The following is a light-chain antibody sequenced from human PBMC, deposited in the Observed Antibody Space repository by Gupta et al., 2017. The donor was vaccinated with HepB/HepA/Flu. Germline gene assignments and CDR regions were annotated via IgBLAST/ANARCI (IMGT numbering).Light chain of an antibody. CDR3: QSYDNSLSASVV. CDR1: SSDIGAGYD. Sequence: QSVLTQPPSVSGAPGQRVTIACTGSSSDIGAGYDVHWYQQVPGKAPKLLIYGNNNRTKGVPDRFAGSKAGTSGTLAITGIRTEDEADYYCQSYDNSLSASVVFGGGTKLTVL. CDR2: GNN. V-gene: IGLV1-40*01. J-gene: IGLJ2*01.